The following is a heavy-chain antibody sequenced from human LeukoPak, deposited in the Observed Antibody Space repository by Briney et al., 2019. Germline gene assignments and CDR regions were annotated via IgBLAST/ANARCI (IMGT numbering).Heavy chain of an antibody. CDR3: TSALNIKTHY. CDR2: LNGDGRIT. CDR1: GVTLSMDW. Sequence: GGSLRLSCAASGVTLSMDWMHWVRQVPGKGLVWVSGLNGDGRITQYADSVKGRFTISRDNAKKTLYLQMNSLRAEDTGLYYCTSALNIKTHYWGQGTLVTVSS. V-gene: IGHV3-74*03. J-gene: IGHJ4*02. D-gene: IGHD3-10*01.